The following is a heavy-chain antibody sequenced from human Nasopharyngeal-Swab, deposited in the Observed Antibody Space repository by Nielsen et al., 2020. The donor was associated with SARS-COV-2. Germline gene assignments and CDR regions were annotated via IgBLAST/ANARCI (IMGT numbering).Heavy chain of an antibody. Sequence: ASVKVSCKTSGYSFTDYYIHWLRQVPGQGLEWVGCINPDSGDTQYSQKFQGRVTVTRDRSRSTAHIELSRLRSDDTAVYYCARDYYDNYDSDYWGQGTLVNDSS. J-gene: IGHJ4*02. D-gene: IGHD3-22*01. CDR2: INPDSGDT. CDR3: ARDYYDNYDSDY. V-gene: IGHV1-2*02. CDR1: GYSFTDYY.